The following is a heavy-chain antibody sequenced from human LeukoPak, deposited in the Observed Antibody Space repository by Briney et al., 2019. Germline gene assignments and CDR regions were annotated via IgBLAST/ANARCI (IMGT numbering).Heavy chain of an antibody. D-gene: IGHD3-10*01. V-gene: IGHV4-34*01. J-gene: IGHJ4*02. CDR2: INHSGST. Sequence: SETLSLTCAVSGGSFSGYYWSWIRQPPGKGLEWIGEINHSGSTNYNPSLKSRVTISVDTSKNQFSLKLSSVTAADTAVYYCARGCYGSGSYWSLYYFDYRGQGTLVTVSS. CDR1: GGSFSGYY. CDR3: ARGCYGSGSYWSLYYFDY.